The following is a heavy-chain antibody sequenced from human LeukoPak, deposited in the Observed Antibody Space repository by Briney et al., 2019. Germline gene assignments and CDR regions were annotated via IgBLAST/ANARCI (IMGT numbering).Heavy chain of an antibody. CDR2: IYANDNT. Sequence: GGSLRLSCAAPGFSVSSKYLTWVRQAPGKGLEWVSLIYANDNTDYVDSVKGRFTISRDISKNTVYLQMNSLRAEDTAVYYCVSYEQQLSDWFFDLWGRGTLVTVSS. J-gene: IGHJ2*01. CDR3: VSYEQQLSDWFFDL. CDR1: GFSVSSKY. V-gene: IGHV3-53*01. D-gene: IGHD1-1*01.